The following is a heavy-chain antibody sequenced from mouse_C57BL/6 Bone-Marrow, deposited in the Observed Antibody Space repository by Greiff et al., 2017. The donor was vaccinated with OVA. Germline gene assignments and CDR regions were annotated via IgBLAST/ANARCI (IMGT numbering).Heavy chain of an antibody. CDR3: ARNGDYGSFFDY. J-gene: IGHJ2*01. Sequence: EVNLVESGGDLVKPGGSLKLSCAASGFTFSSYGMSWVRQTPDKRLECVATISSGGSYTYYPDSVKGRFTISRDNAKNTLYLQMSSLKSKDTAMYYCARNGDYGSFFDYWGQGTTLTVSS. CDR1: GFTFSSYG. D-gene: IGHD1-1*01. CDR2: ISSGGSYT. V-gene: IGHV5-6*01.